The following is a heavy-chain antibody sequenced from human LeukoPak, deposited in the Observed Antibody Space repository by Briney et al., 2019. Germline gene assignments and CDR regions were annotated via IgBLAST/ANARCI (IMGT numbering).Heavy chain of an antibody. J-gene: IGHJ3*02. CDR1: GYSITSYW. CDR3: ARLRYDYGDPNDDAFDI. D-gene: IGHD4-17*01. Sequence: GESLKISCKGSGYSITSYWIGWVRQMPGKGLEGMGIIYPGDSDTRYSPSFQGQVTISADKSISTAYLQWSSLKASDTAMYYGARLRYDYGDPNDDAFDIWGQGTMVTVSS. V-gene: IGHV5-51*01. CDR2: IYPGDSDT.